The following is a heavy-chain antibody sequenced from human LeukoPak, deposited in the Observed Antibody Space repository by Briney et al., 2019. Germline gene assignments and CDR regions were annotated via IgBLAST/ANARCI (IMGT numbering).Heavy chain of an antibody. CDR3: ARGLVSAFDC. D-gene: IGHD2-8*01. CDR2: ISSGSSTI. CDR1: GFTFNSYS. V-gene: IGHV3-48*02. J-gene: IGHJ4*02. Sequence: GGSLRLSCVASGFTFNSYSMNWVRRAPGKGLEWVSYISSGSSTIYYADSVKGRFTISRDNAKNSLYLQMNSLRDEDTAVYYCARGLVSAFDCWGQGTLVTVSS.